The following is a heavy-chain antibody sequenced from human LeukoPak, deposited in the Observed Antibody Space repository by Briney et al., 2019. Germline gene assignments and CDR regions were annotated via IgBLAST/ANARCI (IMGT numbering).Heavy chain of an antibody. V-gene: IGHV4-39*01. CDR1: GGSISTENYD. J-gene: IGHJ4*02. Sequence: SETLSLTCTVSGGSISTENYDWGWIRQPPGKGLEWIGNIYYTGSTNYNPSLKGRGTISVDTLKNQFSPRLTSMTAADTAVYYCVVDGAMDHWSQGTLVTVSS. CDR3: VVDGAMDH. D-gene: IGHD3-16*01. CDR2: IYYTGST.